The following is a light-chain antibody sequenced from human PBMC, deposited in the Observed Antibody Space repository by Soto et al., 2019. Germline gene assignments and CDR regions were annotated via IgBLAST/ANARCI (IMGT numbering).Light chain of an antibody. CDR3: QQGHNWPLT. Sequence: IVMTQSPATLSVSPGERATLSCRASQSISTELAWYQQKPGQPPRLLIYSASTRATGVPARFTGSGSGSEFPLTISGLQSEDFAVYYCQQGHNWPLTFGQGTRLEI. V-gene: IGKV3-15*01. CDR1: QSISTE. CDR2: SAS. J-gene: IGKJ2*01.